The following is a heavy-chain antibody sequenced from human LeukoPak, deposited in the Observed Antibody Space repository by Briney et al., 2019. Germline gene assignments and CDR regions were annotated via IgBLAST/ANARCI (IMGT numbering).Heavy chain of an antibody. CDR2: MNQDGSEQ. CDR3: SRGQGCAY. CDR1: GFTFSSYS. V-gene: IGHV3-7*04. Sequence: PGGSLRLSCAASGFTFSSYSMNWVRQAPGKGLEWVANMNQDGSEQYYVDSVKGRFTISRDNGKKSLYLQMNSLRAEDTAVYYCSRGQGCAYWGQGTLVTVSS. J-gene: IGHJ4*02. D-gene: IGHD2-8*01.